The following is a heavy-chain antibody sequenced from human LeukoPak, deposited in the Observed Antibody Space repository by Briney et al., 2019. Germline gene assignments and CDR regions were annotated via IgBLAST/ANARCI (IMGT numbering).Heavy chain of an antibody. V-gene: IGHV3-23*01. CDR3: AKPPPDSSSWLFDY. D-gene: IGHD6-13*01. CDR1: GFTFSTYA. Sequence: GGSLRLSCAASGFTFSTYAMSWVRQAPGKGLEWVSTISDNGGSTYYADSVQGRFTISRDNSKNTLYLQMNSLRVDDTAVYYCAKPPPDSSSWLFDYWGQGTLVTVSS. CDR2: ISDNGGST. J-gene: IGHJ4*02.